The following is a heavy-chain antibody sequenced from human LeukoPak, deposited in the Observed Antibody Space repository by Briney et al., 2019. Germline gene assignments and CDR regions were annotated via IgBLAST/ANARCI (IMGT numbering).Heavy chain of an antibody. CDR2: ISFDGSIK. V-gene: IGHV3-30*03. CDR1: GFTFSSYG. Sequence: PGGSLRLSCAASGFTFSSYGMHWVRQAPGKGLEWVAVISFDGSIKYYADSVKGRFTISRDNSKNTLYLQINSLRSEDMAVYYCAAGAALDYWGQGTLVTVSS. CDR3: AAGAALDY. J-gene: IGHJ4*02. D-gene: IGHD6-13*01.